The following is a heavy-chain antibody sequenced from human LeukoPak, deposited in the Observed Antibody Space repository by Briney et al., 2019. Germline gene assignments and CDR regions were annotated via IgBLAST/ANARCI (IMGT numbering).Heavy chain of an antibody. Sequence: ASVTVSCKASGYTFNGYYMHWVRQAPGQGLEWMGWINPNSGGTNYAQKFQGRVTMTRDTSITTAYMELSRLRSDDTAVYYCARVPRIAAAGSYFDYWGQGTLVTVSS. D-gene: IGHD6-13*01. V-gene: IGHV1-2*02. CDR2: INPNSGGT. J-gene: IGHJ4*02. CDR1: GYTFNGYY. CDR3: ARVPRIAAAGSYFDY.